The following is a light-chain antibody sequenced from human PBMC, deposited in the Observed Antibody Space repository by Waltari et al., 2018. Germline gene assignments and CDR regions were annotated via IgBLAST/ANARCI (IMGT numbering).Light chain of an antibody. J-gene: IGLJ1*01. CDR3: CSYGGSYTYV. CDR2: DVT. CDR1: RSDVGGYTY. Sequence: QSALTQPRSVSGSPGQSVTLSCTGSRSDVGGYTYVSWYQQHPDQAPKLMIYDVTKRTSGLPDRFSASKSGNTASLTISGLQAEDEADYYCCSYGGSYTYVFGTGTKVTVL. V-gene: IGLV2-11*01.